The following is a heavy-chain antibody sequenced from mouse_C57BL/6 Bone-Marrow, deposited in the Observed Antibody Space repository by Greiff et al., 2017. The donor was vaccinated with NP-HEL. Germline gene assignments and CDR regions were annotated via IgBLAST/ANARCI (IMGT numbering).Heavy chain of an antibody. CDR1: GYTFTSYW. Sequence: QVQLQQPGTELVKPGASVKLSCKASGYTFTSYWMHWVKQRPGQGLEWIGNINPSNSGTNYNEKFKSKATLTVDKSSSTAFMQRSSRTSEGSAVYYCSRVNWDEGNWFAYWGQGTLVTVSA. V-gene: IGHV1-53*01. D-gene: IGHD4-1*01. CDR3: SRVNWDEGNWFAY. CDR2: INPSNSGT. J-gene: IGHJ3*01.